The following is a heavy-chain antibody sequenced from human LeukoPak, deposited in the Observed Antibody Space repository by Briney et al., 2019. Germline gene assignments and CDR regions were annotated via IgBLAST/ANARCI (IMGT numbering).Heavy chain of an antibody. CDR3: AKDRFPVGATSYFDY. D-gene: IGHD1-26*01. CDR2: IYSGGST. CDR1: GFTVSSNY. J-gene: IGHJ4*02. V-gene: IGHV3-53*01. Sequence: GGSLRLSCAASGFTVSSNYMSWVRQAPGKGLEWVSVIYSGGSTYYADSVKGRFTISRDNSKNTLYLQMKSLRAEDTAVYYCAKDRFPVGATSYFDYWGQGTLVTVSS.